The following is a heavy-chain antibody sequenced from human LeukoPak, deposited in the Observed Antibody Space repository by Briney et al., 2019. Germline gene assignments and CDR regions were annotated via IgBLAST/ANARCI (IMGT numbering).Heavy chain of an antibody. V-gene: IGHV3-21*01. J-gene: IGHJ1*01. CDR2: ISSSSSYI. CDR1: GFTFSSYS. D-gene: IGHD3-22*01. CDR3: AREGADYYDSSGYYKYFQH. Sequence: GGSLRPSCAASGFTFSSYSMNWVRQAPGKELEWVSSISSSSSYIYYADSVKGRFTISRDNAKNSLYLQMNSLRAEDTAVYYCAREGADYYDSSGYYKYFQHWGQGTLVTVSS.